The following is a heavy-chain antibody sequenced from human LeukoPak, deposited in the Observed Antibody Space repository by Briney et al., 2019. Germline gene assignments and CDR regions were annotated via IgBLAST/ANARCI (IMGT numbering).Heavy chain of an antibody. V-gene: IGHV4-59*12. CDR1: GGSISSYY. D-gene: IGHD6-13*01. Sequence: SETLSLTCTVSGGSISSYYWSWIRQPPGKGLEWIGYIYYNGSTNYNPSLKSRVTISVDTSKNQFSLKLSSVTAADTAVYYCARSGHSSSWTGFDYWGQGTLVTVSS. J-gene: IGHJ4*02. CDR2: IYYNGST. CDR3: ARSGHSSSWTGFDY.